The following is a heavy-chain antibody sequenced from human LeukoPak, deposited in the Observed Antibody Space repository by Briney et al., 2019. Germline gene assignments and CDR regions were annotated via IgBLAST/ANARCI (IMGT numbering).Heavy chain of an antibody. CDR3: ARDAYYDSSGYYLYYYYGMDV. Sequence: PGGSLRLSCAASGFTFSSYWMNWVRQAPGKGLEWVSSISSSSSYIYYADSVKGRFTISRDNAKNSLYLQMNSLRAEDTAVYYCARDAYYDSSGYYLYYYYGMDVWGQGTTVTVSS. CDR1: GFTFSSYW. D-gene: IGHD3-22*01. CDR2: ISSSSSYI. V-gene: IGHV3-21*01. J-gene: IGHJ6*02.